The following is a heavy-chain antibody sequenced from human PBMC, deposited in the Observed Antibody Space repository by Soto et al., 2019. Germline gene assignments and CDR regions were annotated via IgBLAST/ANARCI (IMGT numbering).Heavy chain of an antibody. Sequence: SLRLSCAASGFTFSSYAMHWVRQAPGKGLEWVPVISYDGSNKYYADSVMGRFTISRDNSKNTLCLQINSLRAKDTAVHYGAGAPYGSGSYFYCCGQGTLCAVAS. CDR1: GFTFSSYA. J-gene: IGHJ4*02. V-gene: IGHV3-30-3*01. D-gene: IGHD3-10*01. CDR2: ISYDGSNK. CDR3: AGAPYGSGSYFYC.